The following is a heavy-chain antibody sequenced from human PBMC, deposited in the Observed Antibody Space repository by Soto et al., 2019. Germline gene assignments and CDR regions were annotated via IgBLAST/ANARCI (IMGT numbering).Heavy chain of an antibody. CDR2: IYPGDSDT. CDR3: ARHGYSGSHSRRYYGMDV. CDR1: GYIFTSYW. D-gene: IGHD1-26*01. J-gene: IGHJ6*02. V-gene: IGHV5-51*01. Sequence: PVESLKISCKGSGYIFTSYWICCGLQMPVKGLEWMGIIYPGDSDTRYSPSFQGQVTISADKSISTAYLQWSSLKASDTAMYYCARHGYSGSHSRRYYGMDVWGQGTTVTVSS.